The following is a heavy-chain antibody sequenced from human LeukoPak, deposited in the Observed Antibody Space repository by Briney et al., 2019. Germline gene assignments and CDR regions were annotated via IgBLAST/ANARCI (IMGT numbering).Heavy chain of an antibody. V-gene: IGHV3-48*03. CDR2: ISSSGSTI. J-gene: IGHJ3*02. CDR3: ARIYCSGGSCYSGAFDI. CDR1: GFTFSSYE. D-gene: IGHD2-15*01. Sequence: GGSLRLSCAASGFTFSSYEMNWVRQAPGKGLEWVSYISSSGSTIYYADSVKGRFTISRDNAKNSLYVQMNSLRAEDTAVYYCARIYCSGGSCYSGAFDIWGQGTMVTVSS.